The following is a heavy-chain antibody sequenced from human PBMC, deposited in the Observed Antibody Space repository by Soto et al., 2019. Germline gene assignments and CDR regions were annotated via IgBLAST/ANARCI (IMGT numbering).Heavy chain of an antibody. Sequence: LRLSCAASGFTFSSYSMNWVRQAPGKGLEWVSSISSSSSYIYYADSVKGRFTISRDNAKNSLYLQMNSLRAEDTAVYYCARVVGVYYDFWSGYSGGAAFDIWGQGTMVTVSS. CDR2: ISSSSSYI. V-gene: IGHV3-21*01. J-gene: IGHJ3*02. CDR1: GFTFSSYS. D-gene: IGHD3-3*01. CDR3: ARVVGVYYDFWSGYSGGAAFDI.